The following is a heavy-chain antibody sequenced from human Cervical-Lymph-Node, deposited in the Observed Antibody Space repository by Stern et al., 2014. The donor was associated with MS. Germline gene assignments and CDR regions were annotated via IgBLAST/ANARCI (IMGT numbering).Heavy chain of an antibody. V-gene: IGHV3-74*01. CDR3: VRDNYGVDV. Sequence: EVQLVESGGGLVQPGGSLRLSCAASGFTFRDNWMQWVRQAPGKGLVWVSHINSDGSGTSYADSVKGRFTISRDNAKNTLYLQMNSLRAEDTAVYYCVRDNYGVDVWGQGTTVTVSS. J-gene: IGHJ6*02. CDR2: INSDGSGT. CDR1: GFTFRDNW.